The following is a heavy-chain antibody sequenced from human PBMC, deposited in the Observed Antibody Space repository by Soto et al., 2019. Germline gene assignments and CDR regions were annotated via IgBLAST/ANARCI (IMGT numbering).Heavy chain of an antibody. CDR1: GFSFSTFT. Sequence: QVQLVESGGGVVQPGRSLRLSCAASGFSFSTFTMHWVRQAPGKGLEWVAVVSYDGTTKYYADSVKGRFTISRDNSKKPLYVQMNSLRVEDTAVYYCATDYSNYFDFGMDVGGQGTTVTVSS. CDR3: ATDYSNYFDFGMDV. J-gene: IGHJ6*02. V-gene: IGHV3-30-3*01. CDR2: VSYDGTTK. D-gene: IGHD4-4*01.